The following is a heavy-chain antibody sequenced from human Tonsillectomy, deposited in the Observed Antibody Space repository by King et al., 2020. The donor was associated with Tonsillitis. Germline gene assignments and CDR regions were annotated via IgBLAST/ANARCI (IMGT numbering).Heavy chain of an antibody. CDR3: ASDLIDCSSTSWLCDWFDP. V-gene: IGHV1-18*01. CDR1: GYTFTKYG. D-gene: IGHD2-2*01. CDR2: ISAYNGNT. J-gene: IGHJ5*02. Sequence: QLVQSGAEVKKPGASVKVSCKASGYTFTKYGISWVRQAPGQGLEWMGWISAYNGNTNYAQKLQGRVTMTTDTSTSTAYMELRSLRSDDTAVYYCASDLIDCSSTSWLCDWFDPWGQGTLVTVSS.